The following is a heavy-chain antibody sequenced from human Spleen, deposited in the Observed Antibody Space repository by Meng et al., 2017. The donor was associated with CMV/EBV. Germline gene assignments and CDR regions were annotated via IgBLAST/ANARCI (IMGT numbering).Heavy chain of an antibody. CDR1: GFTFSSYA. CDR3: AKTRASYWYFDL. J-gene: IGHJ2*01. CDR2: IYSGGTSR. Sequence: CVASGFTFSSYAMSWVRQAPGKGLEWVSLIYSGGTSRSYADFVKGRFTISRDNSQSTFFLQMNGLRADDTAVYYCAKTRASYWYFDLWGRGTLVTVSS. V-gene: IGHV3-23*03.